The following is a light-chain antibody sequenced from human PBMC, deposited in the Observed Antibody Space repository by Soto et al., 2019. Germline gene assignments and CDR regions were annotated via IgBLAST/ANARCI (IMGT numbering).Light chain of an antibody. V-gene: IGLV2-14*01. CDR2: EVS. CDR3: SSYTSSSTLEVV. J-gene: IGLJ2*01. CDR1: SSDVGGYNY. Sequence: QSALTQPASVSGSPGQSITISCTGTSSDVGGYNYVSWYQQHPGKAPKLMIYEVSNRPSGVSNRFPGSKSGNTASLTISGLQAEDEADYYCSSYTSSSTLEVVFGGGTQLTVL.